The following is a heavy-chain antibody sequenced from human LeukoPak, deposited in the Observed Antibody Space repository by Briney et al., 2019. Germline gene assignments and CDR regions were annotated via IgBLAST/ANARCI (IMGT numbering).Heavy chain of an antibody. J-gene: IGHJ6*02. CDR3: ARAMDV. CDR1: GFTFSSYW. CDR2: IKQDGNEK. Sequence: GRSLRLSCAGSGFTFSSYWMHWVRQAPGKELEWVANIKQDGNEKYYVGSVKGRFTISRDNAKNSVYLQMNSLRAEDTAVYYCARAMDVWGQGTTVTVSS. V-gene: IGHV3-7*04.